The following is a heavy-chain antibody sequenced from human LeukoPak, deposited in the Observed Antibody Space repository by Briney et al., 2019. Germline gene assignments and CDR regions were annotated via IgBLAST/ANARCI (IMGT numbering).Heavy chain of an antibody. D-gene: IGHD2-21*01. Sequence: PGRSLRLSCAASGFTFSSYGMHWVRQAPGKGLEWVAVISYDGSNKYYADSVKGRFTISRDNSKNTLYLQMNSLRAEDTAVYYCAKDLVMGDYFGYWGQGTLVTVSS. J-gene: IGHJ4*02. V-gene: IGHV3-30*18. CDR3: AKDLVMGDYFGY. CDR2: ISYDGSNK. CDR1: GFTFSSYG.